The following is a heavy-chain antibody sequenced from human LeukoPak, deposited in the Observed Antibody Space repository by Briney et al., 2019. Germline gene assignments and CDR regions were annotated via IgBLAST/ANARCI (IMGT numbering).Heavy chain of an antibody. V-gene: IGHV3-7*04. J-gene: IGHJ4*02. D-gene: IGHD5-24*01. CDR3: TRVGYIDEGIDY. Sequence: GGSLRLSCVASGFPFSSHWMTWVRQAPGKGLEWVANIKQDGSKKSYVDSVKGRFTISRDNAKNSLYLQMNSLRAEDTAIYYCTRVGYIDEGIDYWGQGTLVTVSS. CDR1: GFPFSSHW. CDR2: IKQDGSKK.